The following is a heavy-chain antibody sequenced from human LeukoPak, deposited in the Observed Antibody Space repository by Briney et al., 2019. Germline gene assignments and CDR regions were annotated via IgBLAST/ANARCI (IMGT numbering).Heavy chain of an antibody. CDR1: GGSISSNNYY. J-gene: IGHJ3*02. CDR2: IYYSGST. Sequence: SETLSLTCTVSGGSISSNNYYWGWIRQPPGKGLEWIGSIYYSGSTYYNPSLKSRVTISVDTSKNQFSLKLSSVTAADTAVYYCARDRLITEGAFDIWGQGTMVTVSS. CDR3: ARDRLITEGAFDI. D-gene: IGHD5-24*01. V-gene: IGHV4-39*07.